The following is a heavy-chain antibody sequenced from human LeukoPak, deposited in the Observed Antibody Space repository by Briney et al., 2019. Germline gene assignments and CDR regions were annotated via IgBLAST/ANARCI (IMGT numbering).Heavy chain of an antibody. CDR1: GGSISSYY. V-gene: IGHV4-59*01. CDR2: IYYSGST. D-gene: IGHD6-19*01. J-gene: IGHJ6*02. Sequence: PSETLSLTCTVSGGSISSYYWSWIRQPPGKGLEWNGYIYYSGSTNYNPSPKSRVTISVDTSKNQFSLKLSSVTAADTAVYYCARRPVAGYYYYGMDVWGQGTTVTVSS. CDR3: ARRPVAGYYYYGMDV.